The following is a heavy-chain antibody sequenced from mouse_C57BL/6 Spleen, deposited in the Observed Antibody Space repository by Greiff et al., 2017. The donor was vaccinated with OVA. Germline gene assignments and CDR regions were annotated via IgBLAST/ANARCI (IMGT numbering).Heavy chain of an antibody. D-gene: IGHD1-1*01. CDR3: ARPTVGPYWYFDV. J-gene: IGHJ1*03. CDR1: GYTFTDYN. Sequence: VQLQQSGPELVKPGASVKIPCKASGYTFTDYNMDWVKQSHGQSLEWIGDINPNNGGTIYNQKFKGKATLTVDKSSSTAYMELRSLTSEDTAVYYCARPTVGPYWYFDVWGTGTTVTVSS. V-gene: IGHV1-18*01. CDR2: INPNNGGT.